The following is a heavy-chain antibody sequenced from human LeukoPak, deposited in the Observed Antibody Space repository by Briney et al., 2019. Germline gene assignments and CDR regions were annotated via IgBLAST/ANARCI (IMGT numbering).Heavy chain of an antibody. V-gene: IGHV3-33*01. J-gene: IGHJ5*02. CDR2: IWYDGNTK. D-gene: IGHD1-1*01. CDR3: ARDDTGRFDP. CDR1: GFTFSSYG. Sequence: GRSLRLSCAAPGFTFSSYGMHWVRQAPGKGLEWVTVIWYDGNTKHYADSVRGRFTISRDNSKNTLYLQMNSLRAEDTAVYYCARDDTGRFDPWGQGALVTVSS.